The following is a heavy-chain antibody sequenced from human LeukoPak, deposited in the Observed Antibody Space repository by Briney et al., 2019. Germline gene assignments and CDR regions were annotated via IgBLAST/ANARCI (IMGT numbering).Heavy chain of an antibody. Sequence: SETLSLTCTVSGGSISSYYWSWIRQPAGKGLEWIGRIYTSGSTNYNPSLKSRVTMSVDTSKNQFSLKLSSVTAADTAVYYCARGRYNWNDGYYYYMDVWGKGTTVTVSS. CDR1: GGSISSYY. CDR3: ARGRYNWNDGYYYYMDV. CDR2: IYTSGST. V-gene: IGHV4-4*07. J-gene: IGHJ6*03. D-gene: IGHD1-1*01.